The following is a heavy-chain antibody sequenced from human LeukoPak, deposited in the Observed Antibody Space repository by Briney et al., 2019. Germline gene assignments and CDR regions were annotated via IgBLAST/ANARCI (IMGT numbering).Heavy chain of an antibody. Sequence: GGSLRLSCVASGFNFDKYDMHWVRQAPGKGLEWVAFIRYDGSKKYYADSVKGRFTIFRDNSKDTLYLQMKSLRAEDTALYYCAKDSSYTDYWGQGVLVTVSS. V-gene: IGHV3-30*02. J-gene: IGHJ4*02. CDR3: AKDSSYTDY. CDR1: GFNFDKYD. CDR2: IRYDGSKK. D-gene: IGHD5-18*01.